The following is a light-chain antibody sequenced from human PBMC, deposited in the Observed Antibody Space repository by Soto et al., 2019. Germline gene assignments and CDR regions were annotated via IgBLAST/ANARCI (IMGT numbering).Light chain of an antibody. V-gene: IGLV1-40*01. CDR2: GNI. J-gene: IGLJ2*01. CDR3: QSYDSSLSAYVV. Sequence: QSVLTQPPSVSGAPGQRVTISCTGSSSNIGAGYDVHWYQQLPGTAPKLLIYGNINRPSGVPDRFSGSKSGTSASLAITGLQAEDEADYYCQCQSYDSSLSAYVVFGGGTKVTVL. CDR1: SSNIGAGYD.